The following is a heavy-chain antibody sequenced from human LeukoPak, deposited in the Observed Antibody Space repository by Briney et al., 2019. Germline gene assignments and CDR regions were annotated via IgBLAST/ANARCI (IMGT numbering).Heavy chain of an antibody. V-gene: IGHV4-59*01. CDR3: ARGTNYGDYPDAFDI. Sequence: SETLSLTCTVSGGSISSYYWSWNRQPPGKGLEWIGYIYYSGSTNHNPSLKSRVTISVDTSKNQFSLKLRSVTAADTAVYYCARGTNYGDYPDAFDIWGQGTMVTVSS. CDR2: IYYSGST. J-gene: IGHJ3*02. D-gene: IGHD4-17*01. CDR1: GGSISSYY.